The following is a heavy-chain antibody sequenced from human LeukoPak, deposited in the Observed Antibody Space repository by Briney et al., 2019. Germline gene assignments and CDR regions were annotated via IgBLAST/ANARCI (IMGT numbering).Heavy chain of an antibody. V-gene: IGHV3-74*01. CDR1: GFTFSSYW. J-gene: IGHJ3*02. CDR3: VRVPGHVLRYFDCLSRGAFDI. D-gene: IGHD3-9*01. Sequence: PGGSLRLSCAASGFTFSSYWMHWVRQAPGKGLVWVSRINSDGSSTSYADSVKGRFTISRDNAKNTLYLQMNSLRAEDTAVYYCVRVPGHVLRYFDCLSRGAFDIWGQGTMVTVSS. CDR2: INSDGSST.